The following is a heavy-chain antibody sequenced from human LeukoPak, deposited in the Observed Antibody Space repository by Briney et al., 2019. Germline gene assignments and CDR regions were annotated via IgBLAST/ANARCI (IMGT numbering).Heavy chain of an antibody. V-gene: IGHV1-46*01. Sequence: ASVKVSCKASGYTFTGYYMHWVRQAPGQGLEWMGLINPNDASTVYAQEFKGRVTMTSDTSTNTVYMDLSSLRYEDTAVYYCARGLWGNSFDYWGQGTLVTVSS. CDR2: INPNDAST. CDR1: GYTFTGYY. J-gene: IGHJ4*02. CDR3: ARGLWGNSFDY. D-gene: IGHD7-27*01.